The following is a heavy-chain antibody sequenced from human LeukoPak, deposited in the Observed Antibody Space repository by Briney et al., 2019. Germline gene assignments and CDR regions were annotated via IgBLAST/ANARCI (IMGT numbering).Heavy chain of an antibody. D-gene: IGHD3-3*01. V-gene: IGHV3-23*01. Sequence: GGSLRLSCAASGFTFSSYAMSWVRQAPGKGLEWVSAISGSGGSTYYADSVKGRFTISRDNSKNTLYLQMNSLRAEDTAVYYRAKDLAFWSGYYIRYFQHWGQGTLVTVSS. CDR3: AKDLAFWSGYYIRYFQH. CDR2: ISGSGGST. CDR1: GFTFSSYA. J-gene: IGHJ1*01.